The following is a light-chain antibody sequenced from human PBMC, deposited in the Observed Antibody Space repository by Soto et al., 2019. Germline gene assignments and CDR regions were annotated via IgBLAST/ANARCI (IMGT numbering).Light chain of an antibody. CDR2: GAS. J-gene: IGKJ4*01. CDR3: QQYSSSPLT. V-gene: IGKV3-20*01. Sequence: EIVLTQSPATLSLSPGERATLSCRASQSVTNSLAWYQQNPGQAPRLLIYGASSRATGIPDRFSGSGSGTDFTLTISRLEPEDFAVYHCQQYSSSPLTFGGGTKVDIK. CDR1: QSVTNS.